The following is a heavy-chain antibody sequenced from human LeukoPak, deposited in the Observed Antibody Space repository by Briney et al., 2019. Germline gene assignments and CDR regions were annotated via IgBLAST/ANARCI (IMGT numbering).Heavy chain of an antibody. D-gene: IGHD2-15*01. V-gene: IGHV1-69*05. CDR2: IIPIFGTA. CDR3: ARGTYCSGGSCYSADY. J-gene: IGHJ4*02. Sequence: SVKVSCKASGGTFISYAISRVRQAPGQGLEWMGGIIPIFGTANYAQKFQGRVTITTDESTSTAYMELSSLRSEDTALYYCARGTYCSGGSCYSADYWGQGTLVTVSS. CDR1: GGTFISYA.